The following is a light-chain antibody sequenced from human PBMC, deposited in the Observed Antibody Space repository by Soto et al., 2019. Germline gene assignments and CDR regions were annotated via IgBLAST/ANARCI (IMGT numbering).Light chain of an antibody. CDR3: QQYNNWPRT. CDR1: QSLTSN. V-gene: IGKV3-15*01. Sequence: EIVMTQSPATLSVSPGERATLSCRASQSLTSNLAWYQQKPGQAPRLLIYAASTRATGIPARFSGSESGTEFTLTISSLESEDFAVYYCQQYNNWPRTFGQGTKVDIK. CDR2: AAS. J-gene: IGKJ1*01.